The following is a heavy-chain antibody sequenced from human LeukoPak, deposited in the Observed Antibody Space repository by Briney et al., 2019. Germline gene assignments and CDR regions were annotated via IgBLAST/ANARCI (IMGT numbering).Heavy chain of an antibody. Sequence: ASVKVSCKASGYTFTGYYIHWVRQAPGQRLEWMGWIYPNSGGTNYAQRFLGRVTMTRDTSISTAYMELSRLRSDDTAVYYCARAYSGYDFFDYWGQGILVTVSS. CDR2: IYPNSGGT. CDR1: GYTFTGYY. D-gene: IGHD5-12*01. J-gene: IGHJ4*02. CDR3: ARAYSGYDFFDY. V-gene: IGHV1-2*02.